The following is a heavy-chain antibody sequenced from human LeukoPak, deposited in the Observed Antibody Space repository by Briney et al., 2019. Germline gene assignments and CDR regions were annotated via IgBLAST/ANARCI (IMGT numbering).Heavy chain of an antibody. J-gene: IGHJ4*02. V-gene: IGHV3-48*03. CDR2: ISSSGSTI. D-gene: IGHD3-10*02. CDR1: GFTFSSYE. CDR3: VRKSFLFESQYFDY. Sequence: PGGSLRLSCAASGFTFSSYEMNWVRQAPGKGLEWVSYISSSGSTIYYADSVKGRFTISRDNAKNSLYLQMNSLRAEDTAVYYCVRKSFLFESQYFDYWGQGTLVTVSS.